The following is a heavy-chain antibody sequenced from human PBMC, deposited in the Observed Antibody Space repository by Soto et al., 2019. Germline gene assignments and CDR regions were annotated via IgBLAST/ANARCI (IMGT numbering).Heavy chain of an antibody. V-gene: IGHV3-74*01. CDR1: GISFSRYW. J-gene: IGHJ3*01. D-gene: IGHD4-17*01. CDR2: MGPDGSST. Sequence: PGGSLRLSCAASGISFSRYWTHWVRQAPGKGLEWVSRMGPDGSSTSYAESVKGRFSISRDDAKNTLSLQVNSLRADDTAVYYCAVHGDYDAFNFWGQGTVVTVSS. CDR3: AVHGDYDAFNF.